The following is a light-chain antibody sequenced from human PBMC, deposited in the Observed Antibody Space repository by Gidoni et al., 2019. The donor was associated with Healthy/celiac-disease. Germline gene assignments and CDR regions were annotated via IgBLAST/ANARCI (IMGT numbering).Light chain of an antibody. CDR3: AAWDDSLNGSWV. CDR1: SSNIGSNA. J-gene: IGLJ1*01. V-gene: IGLV1-44*01. Sequence: QSVLTQPPSASGTPRQAVTISCSGSSSNIGSNAVNWYQQLPGTAPKLLIYSNNQRPSGVPDRFSGSKSGTSASLAISGLQSEDEADYYCAAWDDSLNGSWVFGTGTKVTVL. CDR2: SNN.